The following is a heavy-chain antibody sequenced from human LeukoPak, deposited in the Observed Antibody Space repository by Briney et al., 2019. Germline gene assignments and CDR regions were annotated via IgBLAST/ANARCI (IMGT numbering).Heavy chain of an antibody. D-gene: IGHD4-17*01. CDR1: GFTFSDFP. CDR3: AKVGPMTSVTRVFRSRTYYYYYMDV. J-gene: IGHJ6*03. Sequence: PGGSLRLSCAASGFTFSDFPMIWVRQAPGKGLEWVSSIFPSSDEIHYADSVKGRFTISRDNSKNTLYLQMNSLRAEDTAVYYCAKVGPMTSVTRVFRSRTYYYYYMDVWGKGTTVTVSS. V-gene: IGHV3-23*01. CDR2: IFPSSDEI.